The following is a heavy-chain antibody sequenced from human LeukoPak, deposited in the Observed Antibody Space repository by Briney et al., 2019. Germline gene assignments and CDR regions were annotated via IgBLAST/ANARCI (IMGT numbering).Heavy chain of an antibody. CDR1: GGSISYYY. D-gene: IGHD5-24*01. Sequence: SETLSLTCTVSGGSISYYYWSWIRQPPGKGLEWIGYVYYSGSTKYNPSLTSRLTISVDTSMNQFSLRLSSVTAADTAVYYCARVVPDGYSDYWGQGTLVTVSS. J-gene: IGHJ4*02. CDR3: ARVVPDGYSDY. CDR2: VYYSGST. V-gene: IGHV4-59*01.